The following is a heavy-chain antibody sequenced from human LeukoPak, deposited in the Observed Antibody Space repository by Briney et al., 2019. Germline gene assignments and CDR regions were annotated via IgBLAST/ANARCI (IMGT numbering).Heavy chain of an antibody. J-gene: IGHJ4*02. CDR3: ARDGHYYDSLTPFDY. CDR2: ISSSSSYI. Sequence: EGSLRLSCAASGFTFSSYSMNWVRQAPGKGLEWVSSISSSSSYIYYADSVKGRFTISRDNAMNSLYLQMNSLRAEDTAVYYCARDGHYYDSLTPFDYWGQGTLVTVSS. D-gene: IGHD3-22*01. CDR1: GFTFSSYS. V-gene: IGHV3-21*01.